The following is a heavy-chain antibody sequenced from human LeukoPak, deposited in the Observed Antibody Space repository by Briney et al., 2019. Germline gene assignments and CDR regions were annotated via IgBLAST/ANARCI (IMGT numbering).Heavy chain of an antibody. D-gene: IGHD2-2*01. CDR3: ATVPAAQAYGMDV. CDR2: IRPGNSDT. CDR1: GYSFSNYW. Sequence: GESLKISCEASGYSFSNYWIAWVRQLPGQGLEWMGMIRPGNSDTKYSPSFQGQVTISADKSISIAYLQWSSLKASDTAMYYCATVPAAQAYGMDVWGQGTTVTVSS. J-gene: IGHJ6*02. V-gene: IGHV5-51*01.